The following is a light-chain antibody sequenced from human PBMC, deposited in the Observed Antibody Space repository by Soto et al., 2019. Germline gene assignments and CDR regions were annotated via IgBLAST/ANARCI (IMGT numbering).Light chain of an antibody. CDR1: QSVSSN. CDR2: GAS. CDR3: PQYNNWPRT. V-gene: IGKV3-15*01. J-gene: IGKJ1*01. Sequence: EIVMAQSPATLSVSPGERATRSCRASQSVSSNLAWSRQKPGQAPRLLIYGASTRATGIPARFSGSGSGTEFTLTISSLQSEDFAVYYCPQYNNWPRTFGQGTNVDIK.